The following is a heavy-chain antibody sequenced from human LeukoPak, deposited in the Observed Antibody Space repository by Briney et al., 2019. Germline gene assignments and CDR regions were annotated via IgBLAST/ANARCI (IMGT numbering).Heavy chain of an antibody. Sequence: PGGSLRLSCAASGFTFNSYAMSWVRQAPGKGLEWVANIKQDGSEKYYVDSVKGRFTTSRDNSKNTLYLQMNSLRAEDTAVYYCAKLIGAAGTRNNWFDPWGQGTLVTVSS. CDR2: IKQDGSEK. J-gene: IGHJ5*02. CDR3: AKLIGAAGTRNNWFDP. D-gene: IGHD6-13*01. V-gene: IGHV3-7*01. CDR1: GFTFNSYA.